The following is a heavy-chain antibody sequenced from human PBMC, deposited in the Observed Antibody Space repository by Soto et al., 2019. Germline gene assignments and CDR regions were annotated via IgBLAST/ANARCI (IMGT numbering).Heavy chain of an antibody. Sequence: EVQLVESGGGLVKPGGSLRLSCAASGFTFSNAWTSWVRQAPGKGLEWVGRIKSKTDGGTTDYAAPVKGRFTISRDDSKNTLYLQMNSLKTEDTAVYYCTGYSGSYANFDYWGQGTLVTVSS. CDR1: GFTFSNAW. J-gene: IGHJ4*02. D-gene: IGHD1-26*01. CDR3: TGYSGSYANFDY. CDR2: IKSKTDGGTT. V-gene: IGHV3-15*01.